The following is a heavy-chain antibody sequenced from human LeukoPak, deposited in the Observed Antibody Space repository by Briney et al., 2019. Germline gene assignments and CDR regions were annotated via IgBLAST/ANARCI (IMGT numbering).Heavy chain of an antibody. CDR3: TRGPTQQWVHYGMDV. CDR1: GFTFGDHA. V-gene: IGHV3-49*04. CDR2: IRSKGYGGTT. D-gene: IGHD5-18*01. Sequence: HAGGSLRLSCTTSGFTFGDHAISWVRQAPGKGLEWVGFIRSKGYGGTTEYAASVKGRFAISRDDSKSIAYLQMNSLKTEDTAVYYCTRGPTQQWVHYGMDVWGQGTTVIVSS. J-gene: IGHJ6*02.